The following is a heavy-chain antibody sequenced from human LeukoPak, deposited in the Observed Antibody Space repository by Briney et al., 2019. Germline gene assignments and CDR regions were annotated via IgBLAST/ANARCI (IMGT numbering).Heavy chain of an antibody. CDR2: IIPIFGTA. D-gene: IGHD6-6*01. CDR1: GGTFSSYA. J-gene: IGHJ5*02. Sequence: GASVKVSCKASGGTFSSYAISWVRQAPGQGLEWMGGIIPIFGTANYAQKFQGRVTITADESTSTAYMELSSLRSEDTAVYYCARGIAARRLNWFDPWGQGTLVTVSS. V-gene: IGHV1-69*13. CDR3: ARGIAARRLNWFDP.